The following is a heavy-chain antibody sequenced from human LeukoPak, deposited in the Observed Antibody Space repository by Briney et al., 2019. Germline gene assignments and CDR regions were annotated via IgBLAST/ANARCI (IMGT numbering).Heavy chain of an antibody. D-gene: IGHD5-12*01. CDR1: GGSISSGGYY. CDR2: IYYSGST. J-gene: IGHJ5*02. CDR3: AREYSGYDNNWFDP. V-gene: IGHV4-61*08. Sequence: PSETLSLTCTVSGGSISSGGYYWSWIRQPPGKGLEWIGYIYYSGSTNYNPSLKSRVTISVDTFKNQFSLKLSSVTAADTAVYYCAREYSGYDNNWFDPWGQGTLVTVSS.